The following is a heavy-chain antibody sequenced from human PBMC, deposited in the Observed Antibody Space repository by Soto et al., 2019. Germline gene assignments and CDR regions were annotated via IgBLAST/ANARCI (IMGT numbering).Heavy chain of an antibody. Sequence: SETLSLTCTVSGGSVSSGSYYWSWIRQPPGKGLEWIGYIYYSGSTNYNPSLKSRVTISVDTSKNQFSLKLSSVTAADTAVYYCARGITIFETNWFDPWGQGTLVTVSS. D-gene: IGHD3-3*01. J-gene: IGHJ5*02. CDR2: IYYSGST. CDR1: GGSVSSGSYY. CDR3: ARGITIFETNWFDP. V-gene: IGHV4-61*01.